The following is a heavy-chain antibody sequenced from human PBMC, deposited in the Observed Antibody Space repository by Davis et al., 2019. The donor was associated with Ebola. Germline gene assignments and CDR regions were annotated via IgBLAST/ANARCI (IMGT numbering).Heavy chain of an antibody. CDR1: GFTFSTHW. CDR3: ARVGPILTGYSNAPFDY. Sequence: PGGSLRLSCVASGFTFSTHWMSWVRQAPGKGLEWVAYIKEDETEKYVDSVKGRFTISRDNAKNSLYLQMNSLTAEDTAVYYCARVGPILTGYSNAPFDYWGQGTLVTVSS. D-gene: IGHD3-9*01. J-gene: IGHJ4*02. V-gene: IGHV3-7*03. CDR2: IKEDETEK.